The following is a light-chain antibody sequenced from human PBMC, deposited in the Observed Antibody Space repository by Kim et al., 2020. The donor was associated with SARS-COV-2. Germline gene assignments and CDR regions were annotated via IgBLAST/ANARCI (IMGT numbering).Light chain of an antibody. CDR3: QSYDSGLGGSV. CDR1: SPNVGAGYE. Sequence: QSVTIPCTESSPNVGAGYEVHCYHQLPGTAPKLVIYAHTSRPSGIPDRFSGSKSGTSASLAITGLLAADEADYYCQSYDSGLGGSVFGTGTKVTVL. CDR2: AHT. V-gene: IGLV1-40*01. J-gene: IGLJ1*01.